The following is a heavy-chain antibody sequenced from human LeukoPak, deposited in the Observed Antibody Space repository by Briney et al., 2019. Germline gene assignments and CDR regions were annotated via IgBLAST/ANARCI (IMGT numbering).Heavy chain of an antibody. CDR1: GFTFSSFA. J-gene: IGHJ5*02. V-gene: IGHV3-33*01. CDR3: SRGGYGDYNNWFDP. CDR2: IWYNGSNK. D-gene: IGHD4-17*01. Sequence: GGSLRLSCAASGFTFSSFAMHWVRQAPGKGLEWVADIWYNGSNKYYAESVKGRFTISRDNSKNMLYLQFNSLRAEDTAVYYCSRGGYGDYNNWFDPWGQGTLVIVSS.